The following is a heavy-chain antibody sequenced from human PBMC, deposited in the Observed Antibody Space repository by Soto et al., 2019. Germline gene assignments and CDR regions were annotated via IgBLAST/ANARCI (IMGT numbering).Heavy chain of an antibody. V-gene: IGHV3-30-3*01. CDR2: ISYDGSNK. CDR1: GFTFSSYA. Sequence: GGSLRLSCAASGFTFSSYAMHWVRQAPGKGLEWVAVISYDGSNKYYADSVKGRFTISRDNSKNTLYLQMNSLRAEDTAVYYCARDDFLVPSALKVFVDDYYGMDVWGQGTTVTVSS. D-gene: IGHD2-2*01. CDR3: ARDDFLVPSALKVFVDDYYGMDV. J-gene: IGHJ6*02.